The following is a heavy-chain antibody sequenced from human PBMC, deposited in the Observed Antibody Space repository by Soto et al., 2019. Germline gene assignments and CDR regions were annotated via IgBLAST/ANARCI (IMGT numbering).Heavy chain of an antibody. J-gene: IGHJ4*02. CDR3: APIAAAGTGY. CDR2: ISGSGGST. Sequence: GSLRLSCATSLFTFSSYARSWLRQAPGKGLEWVSAISGSGGSTYYADSVKGRFTISRDNSKNTLYLQMNSLRAEDTAVYYCAPIAAAGTGYWGQGTLVTVSS. CDR1: LFTFSSYA. D-gene: IGHD6-13*01. V-gene: IGHV3-23*01.